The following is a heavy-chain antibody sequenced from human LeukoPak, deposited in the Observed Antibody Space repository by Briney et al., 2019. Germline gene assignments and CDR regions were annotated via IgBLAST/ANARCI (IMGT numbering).Heavy chain of an antibody. Sequence: SETLSLTCSVSGGSISTYYWTWIRQPPGKALEWIGYTYYSGSTNYNPSLKSRVTISVDTSQKHFSLRLSSVTAADTAVYYCARLTRYTSSGRYPYFDWWGQGTRVTVSS. CDR2: TYYSGST. CDR3: ARLTRYTSSGRYPYFDW. D-gene: IGHD3-22*01. CDR1: GGSISTYY. V-gene: IGHV4-59*08. J-gene: IGHJ4*02.